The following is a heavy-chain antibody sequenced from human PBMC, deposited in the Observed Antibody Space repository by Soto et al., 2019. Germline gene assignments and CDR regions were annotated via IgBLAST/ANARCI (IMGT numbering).Heavy chain of an antibody. Sequence: GGSLRLSYAASGFTFSSYAMNWVRQVPGKGLEWVSAINGRGGSTSYADSVKGRFTISRDNAKNTLYLQMNSLRAEDTAVYYCAQVVVAATADPYYYGMDVWGQGTTVTVSS. J-gene: IGHJ6*02. CDR1: GFTFSSYA. CDR2: INGRGGST. CDR3: AQVVVAATADPYYYGMDV. D-gene: IGHD2-15*01. V-gene: IGHV3-23*01.